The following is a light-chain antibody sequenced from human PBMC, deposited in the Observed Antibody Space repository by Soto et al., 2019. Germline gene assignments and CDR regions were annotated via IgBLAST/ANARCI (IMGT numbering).Light chain of an antibody. Sequence: EIVMTQSPATLSVSPGERATLSCRASQSVSTNLVWYQQKPGQALRLLLYGASTRATGVPGRFSGTGSGTEFTLTISSLQSEDSAVYYCQQYNHWWTFGQGTKVEI. CDR1: QSVSTN. J-gene: IGKJ1*01. CDR3: QQYNHWWT. V-gene: IGKV3-15*01. CDR2: GAS.